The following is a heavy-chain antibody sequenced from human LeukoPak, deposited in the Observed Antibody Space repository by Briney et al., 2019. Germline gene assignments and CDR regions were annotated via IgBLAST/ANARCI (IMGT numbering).Heavy chain of an antibody. D-gene: IGHD2-2*01. CDR2: ISSSGSTI. CDR3: AREESAYCSSTSCHGANWFDP. V-gene: IGHV3-48*03. J-gene: IGHJ5*02. CDR1: GFTFSSYE. Sequence: GGSLRLSCAASGFTFSSYEMNWVRRAPGKGLEWVSYISSSGSTIYYADSVKGRFTISRDNAKNSLYLQMNSLRAEDTAVYYCAREESAYCSSTSCHGANWFDPWGQGTLVTVSS.